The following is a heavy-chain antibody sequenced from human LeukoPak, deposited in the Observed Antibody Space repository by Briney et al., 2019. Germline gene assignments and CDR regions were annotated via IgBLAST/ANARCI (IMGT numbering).Heavy chain of an antibody. Sequence: GGSLRLSCAASGFTFSSYAMSWVRQAPGKRLEWVSAISGSGGSTYYADSVKGRFTISRDNSKNTLYLQMNSLRAEDTAVYYCARGLHITMIVVVTSGYFDYWGQGTLVTVSS. CDR1: GFTFSSYA. CDR3: ARGLHITMIVVVTSGYFDY. V-gene: IGHV3-23*01. D-gene: IGHD3-22*01. CDR2: ISGSGGST. J-gene: IGHJ4*02.